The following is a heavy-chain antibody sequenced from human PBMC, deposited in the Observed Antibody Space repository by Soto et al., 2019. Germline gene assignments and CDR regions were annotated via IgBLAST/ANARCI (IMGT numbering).Heavy chain of an antibody. CDR2: IAYDGSNK. V-gene: IGHV3-30*18. CDR1: GFTFSSYG. CDR3: AKDNCISTSCYRLYNWFDP. Sequence: QVQLVESGGGVVQPGRSLRLSCVASGFTFSSYGMHWVRQAPGKGLEWVAVIAYDGSNKYYADSVKGRFTISRDNSKTTLYLKMNSLRAEDTAVYYCAKDNCISTSCYRLYNWFDPWGQGTLVTVSS. J-gene: IGHJ5*02. D-gene: IGHD2-2*01.